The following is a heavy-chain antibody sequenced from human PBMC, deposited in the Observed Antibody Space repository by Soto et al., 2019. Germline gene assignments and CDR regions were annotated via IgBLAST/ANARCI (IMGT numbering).Heavy chain of an antibody. CDR1: GGSISSSSYY. V-gene: IGHV4-39*01. CDR2: IYYSGST. Sequence: QLQLQESGPGLVKPSETLSLTCTVSGGSISSSSYYWGWIRQPPGKGLEWIGSIYYSGSTYYNPSITSRVTISVDTSKNQFSLKLSSVTAADTAVYYCARHINHYYYMDVWGKGTTVTVSS. D-gene: IGHD3-10*01. J-gene: IGHJ6*03. CDR3: ARHINHYYYMDV.